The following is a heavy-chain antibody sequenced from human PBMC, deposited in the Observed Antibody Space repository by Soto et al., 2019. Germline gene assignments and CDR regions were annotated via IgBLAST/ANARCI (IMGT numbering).Heavy chain of an antibody. Sequence: GGSLRPSWAAPVFTFSRYCSSWGREGPGRGVGCVANIKQDGSEKYYVDSVKGRFTISRDNAKNTLYLQMNSLRAEDTAGYYCARVLAGIAAAGTSNWFDPWGQGTLVTVSS. CDR1: VFTFSRYC. V-gene: IGHV3-7*01. CDR2: IKQDGSEK. D-gene: IGHD6-13*01. J-gene: IGHJ5*02. CDR3: ARVLAGIAAAGTSNWFDP.